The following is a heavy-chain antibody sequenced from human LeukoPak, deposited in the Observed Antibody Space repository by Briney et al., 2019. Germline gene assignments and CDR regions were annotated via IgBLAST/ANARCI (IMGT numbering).Heavy chain of an antibody. D-gene: IGHD6-6*01. CDR2: INPNSGGT. Sequence: ASVKVSCKASGYTFTGYYMHWVRQAPGQGLEWMRWINPNSGGTNYAQKFQGRVTMTRDTSISTAYMELSRLRSDDTAVYYCARDRGVEYSSAFDYWGQGTLVTVSS. CDR3: ARDRGVEYSSAFDY. CDR1: GYTFTGYY. V-gene: IGHV1-2*02. J-gene: IGHJ4*02.